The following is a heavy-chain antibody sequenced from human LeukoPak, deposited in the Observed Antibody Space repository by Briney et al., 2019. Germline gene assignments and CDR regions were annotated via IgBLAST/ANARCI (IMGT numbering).Heavy chain of an antibody. V-gene: IGHV1-2*02. D-gene: IGHD3-10*01. CDR2: INPNSGGT. Sequence: ASVKVSCKASGYTFTGYYMHWVRQAPGQGLEWMGWINPNSGGTKYAQKFQGRVTMTRDTSITTVYMELSSLRSDDTAVYFCARNYYGSGSYYQLGYWGQGTLVTVSS. CDR1: GYTFTGYY. J-gene: IGHJ4*02. CDR3: ARNYYGSGSYYQLGY.